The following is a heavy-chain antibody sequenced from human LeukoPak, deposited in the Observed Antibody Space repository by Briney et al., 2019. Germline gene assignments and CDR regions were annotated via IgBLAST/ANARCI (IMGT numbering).Heavy chain of an antibody. J-gene: IGHJ5*02. Sequence: PGGSLRLSCTASGLTFDEYGMAWVRQAPGKGLEGVSAISASGGSTYYADSVKGRFTISRDNSKNTLYLQMNSLRAEDTAVYYCAKPSYSYYDTSGYYSWGQGTLVTVSS. CDR3: AKPSYSYYDTSGYYS. CDR2: ISASGGST. CDR1: GLTFDEYG. D-gene: IGHD3-22*01. V-gene: IGHV3-23*01.